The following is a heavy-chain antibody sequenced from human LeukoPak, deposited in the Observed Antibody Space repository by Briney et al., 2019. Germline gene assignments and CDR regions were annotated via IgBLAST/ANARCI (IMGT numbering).Heavy chain of an antibody. J-gene: IGHJ4*02. Sequence: ASVKVSCKASGYTFTNYGVSWVRQAPGQGLEWMGWINPNSGGTNYAQKFQGRVTMTRDTSISIAYMELSRLRSDDTAVYYCARDLSTYSSSWYGDYWGQGTLVTVSS. D-gene: IGHD6-13*01. CDR2: INPNSGGT. CDR3: ARDLSTYSSSWYGDY. CDR1: GYTFTNYG. V-gene: IGHV1-2*02.